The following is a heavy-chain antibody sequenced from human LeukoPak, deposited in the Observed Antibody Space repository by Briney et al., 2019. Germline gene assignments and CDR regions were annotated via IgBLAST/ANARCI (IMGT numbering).Heavy chain of an antibody. D-gene: IGHD6-13*01. Sequence: ASVKVSCKASGYTFTSYGISWVRQAPGQGLEWMGWINTNTGNPTYAQGFTGRFVFSLDTSVSTAYLQISSLKAEDTAVYYFARAGWQLVRGSDYWGQGTLVTVSS. V-gene: IGHV7-4-1*02. J-gene: IGHJ4*02. CDR2: INTNTGNP. CDR3: ARAGWQLVRGSDY. CDR1: GYTFTSYG.